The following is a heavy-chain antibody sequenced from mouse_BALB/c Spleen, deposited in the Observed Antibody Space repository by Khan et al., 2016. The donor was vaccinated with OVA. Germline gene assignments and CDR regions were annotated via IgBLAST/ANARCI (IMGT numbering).Heavy chain of an antibody. CDR2: INSNGGST. J-gene: IGHJ2*01. CDR1: GFTFSSYG. Sequence: EVELVESGGGLVQPGGSLKLSCAASGFTFSSYGMSWVRQTPDKRLELVATINSNGGSTYYPDSVKGRFTISRDNAKNTLYLQMSIMKYEHTAMYSCTGMARTINWVQGTTLTVSS. CDR3: TGMARTIN. V-gene: IGHV5-6-3*01.